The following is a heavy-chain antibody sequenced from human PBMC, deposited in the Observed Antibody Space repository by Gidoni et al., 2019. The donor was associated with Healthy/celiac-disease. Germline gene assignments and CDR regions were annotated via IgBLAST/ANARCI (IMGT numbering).Heavy chain of an antibody. J-gene: IGHJ4*02. V-gene: IGHV3-23*01. CDR3: AKKPRNQWELIY. CDR1: GFTFSSYA. Sequence: EVQLLESGGGLVQPGGSLRLSCAASGFTFSSYAMSWVRQAPGKGLEWVSAIRGSGGSTYYADSVKGRFTISRDNSKNTLYLQMNSLRAEDTAVYYCAKKPRNQWELIYWGQGTLVTVSS. D-gene: IGHD1-26*01. CDR2: IRGSGGST.